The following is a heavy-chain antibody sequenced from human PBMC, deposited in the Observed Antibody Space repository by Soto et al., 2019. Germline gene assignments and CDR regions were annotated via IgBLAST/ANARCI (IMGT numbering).Heavy chain of an antibody. D-gene: IGHD5-18*01. Sequence: QVQLVQSGAEVKKPGSSVKDSCKASGGTFSSYAISWVRQAPGQGLEWMGGIIPIFGTANYAQKWQGRVTITADESTSTTYMELSSLRSEDTAVYYCASPPGYSYAYDGGRHDYWSQGTLLTVSS. CDR3: ASPPGYSYAYDGGRHDY. V-gene: IGHV1-69*01. CDR1: GGTFSSYA. J-gene: IGHJ4*02. CDR2: IIPIFGTA.